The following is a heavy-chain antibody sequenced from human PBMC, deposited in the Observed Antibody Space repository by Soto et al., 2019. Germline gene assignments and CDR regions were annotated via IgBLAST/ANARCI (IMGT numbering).Heavy chain of an antibody. CDR3: AKVRHTIFGVVPINWFDP. CDR1: GFTFSSYA. CDR2: ISGSGGST. D-gene: IGHD3-3*01. Sequence: PGGSLRLSCAASGFTFSSYAMSGVRQAPGKGLEWVSAISGSGGSTYYADSVKGRFTISRDNSKNTLYLQMNSLRAEDTAVYYCAKVRHTIFGVVPINWFDPWGQGTLVT. J-gene: IGHJ5*02. V-gene: IGHV3-23*01.